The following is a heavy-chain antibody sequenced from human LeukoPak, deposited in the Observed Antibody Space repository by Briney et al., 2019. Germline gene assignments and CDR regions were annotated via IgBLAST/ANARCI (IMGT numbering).Heavy chain of an antibody. J-gene: IGHJ5*02. Sequence: GGSLRLSCAASGFSFNESYMSWIRQAPGKGLEWVAYISGSGNSMYYTDSVRGRFTISRDNARNSLFLHMSGLRTEDTAMYYCSISYVPGKDAYFDLRGQGTLVTVSS. D-gene: IGHD3-10*02. V-gene: IGHV3-11*01. CDR1: GFSFNESY. CDR3: SISYVPGKDAYFDL. CDR2: ISGSGNSM.